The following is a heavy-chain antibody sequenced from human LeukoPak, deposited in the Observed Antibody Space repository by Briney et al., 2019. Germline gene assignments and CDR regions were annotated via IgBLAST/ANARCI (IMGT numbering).Heavy chain of an antibody. Sequence: SQTLSLTCTVSGDPIRSDSYYWNWLRQPAGKGLEWIGRIYASGSTNYNPSLKSRVTISLDTSRNLFSLNLSSVTATDTAVYFCARDRSSGWLNWFDPWGQGTLVTVSP. V-gene: IGHV4-61*02. J-gene: IGHJ5*02. D-gene: IGHD6-19*01. CDR3: ARDRSSGWLNWFDP. CDR1: GDPIRSDSYY. CDR2: IYASGST.